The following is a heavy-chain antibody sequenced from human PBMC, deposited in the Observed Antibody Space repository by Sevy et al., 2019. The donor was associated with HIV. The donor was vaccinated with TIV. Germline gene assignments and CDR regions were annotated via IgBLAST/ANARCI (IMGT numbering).Heavy chain of an antibody. CDR1: GGSISSSSYY. Sequence: SETLSLTCTVSGGSISSSSYYWGWIRQPPGKGLEWIGSIYYSGSTYYNPSLKRRVTISVDTSKNQFSLKLSSVTAADTAVYYCARRHSSSWYYYGMDVWGQGTTVTVSS. CDR2: IYYSGST. D-gene: IGHD6-13*01. J-gene: IGHJ6*02. V-gene: IGHV4-39*01. CDR3: ARRHSSSWYYYGMDV.